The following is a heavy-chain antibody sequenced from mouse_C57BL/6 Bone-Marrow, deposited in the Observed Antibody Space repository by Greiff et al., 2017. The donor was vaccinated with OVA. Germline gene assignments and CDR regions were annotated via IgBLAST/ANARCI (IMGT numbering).Heavy chain of an antibody. Sequence: EVKVEESGGGLVQPGGSLSLSCAASGFTFTDYYMSWVRQPPGKALEWLGFIRNKANGYTTEYSASVKGRFTISRDNSQSILYLQMNALRAEDSATYYCARYITRPPHYYGSSYWYFDVWGTGTTVTVSS. CDR2: IRNKANGYTT. CDR3: ARYITRPPHYYGSSYWYFDV. J-gene: IGHJ1*03. D-gene: IGHD1-1*01. CDR1: GFTFTDYY. V-gene: IGHV7-3*01.